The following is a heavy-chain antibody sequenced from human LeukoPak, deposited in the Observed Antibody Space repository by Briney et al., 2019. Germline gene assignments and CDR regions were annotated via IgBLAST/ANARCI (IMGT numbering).Heavy chain of an antibody. D-gene: IGHD6-19*01. Sequence: PGGSLRLPCAASGFTFSSYWMHWVRQAPGKGLMWVSRINNYGNSTSYADSVKGRFTISRDNAKNTLYLQMHSLRAEDTAVYYCARAIAVAGTGGYYWGQGALVTVSS. CDR2: INNYGNST. CDR3: ARAIAVAGTGGYY. J-gene: IGHJ4*02. CDR1: GFTFSSYW. V-gene: IGHV3-74*01.